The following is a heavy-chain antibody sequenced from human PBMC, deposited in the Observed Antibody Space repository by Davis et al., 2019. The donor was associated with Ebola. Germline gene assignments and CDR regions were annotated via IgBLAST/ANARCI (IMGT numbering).Heavy chain of an antibody. CDR1: GFTFTSSA. D-gene: IGHD3-10*01. Sequence: AASVQVSCKASGFTFTSSAMQWVRQARGQRLEWIGWIVVGSGNTNYAQKFQGRVTITADKSTSTAYMELSSLRSEDTAVYYCARDSGYSDYWGQGTLVTVSS. J-gene: IGHJ4*02. V-gene: IGHV1-58*02. CDR2: IVVGSGNT. CDR3: ARDSGYSDY.